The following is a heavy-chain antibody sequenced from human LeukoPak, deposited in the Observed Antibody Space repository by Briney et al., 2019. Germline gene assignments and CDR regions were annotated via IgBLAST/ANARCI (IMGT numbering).Heavy chain of an antibody. CDR2: INAGNGNT. Sequence: ASVKVSCKASGYTFTSYAMHWVRQAPGQRLEWMGWINAGNGNTKYSQEFQGRVTITRDTSASTAYMGLSSLRSEDMAVYYCARGTVRDGYNWAYYYYYYMDVWGKGTTVTISS. V-gene: IGHV1-3*03. CDR3: ARGTVRDGYNWAYYYYYYMDV. J-gene: IGHJ6*03. CDR1: GYTFTSYA. D-gene: IGHD5-24*01.